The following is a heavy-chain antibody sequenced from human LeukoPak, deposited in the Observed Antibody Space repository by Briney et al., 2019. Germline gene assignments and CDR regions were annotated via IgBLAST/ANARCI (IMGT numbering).Heavy chain of an antibody. V-gene: IGHV1-18*01. CDR2: ISAYNGNT. Sequence: ASVKVSCKASGYTFTSYGISWVRQAPGQGLEWMGWISAYNGNTNYAQKLQGRVTMTTDTSTSTAYMELRSLRSDDTAVYYCARGHVPYLDYYYMDVWGKGTTVTVSS. CDR3: ARGHVPYLDYYYMDV. CDR1: GYTFTSYG. J-gene: IGHJ6*03. D-gene: IGHD2-2*01.